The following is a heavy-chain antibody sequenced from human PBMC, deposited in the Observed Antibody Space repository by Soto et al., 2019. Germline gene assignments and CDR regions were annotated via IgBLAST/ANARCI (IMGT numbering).Heavy chain of an antibody. J-gene: IGHJ4*02. V-gene: IGHV1-18*01. CDR1: GYTFTSYG. CDR3: ARVTLLWFGELSNPSDY. CDR2: ISAYNGNT. Sequence: ASVKVSCKASGYTFTSYGISWVRQAPGQGLEWMGWISAYNGNTNYAQKLQGRVTMTTDTSTSTAYMELRSLRSDDTAVYYCARVTLLWFGELSNPSDYWGQGTLVTVSS. D-gene: IGHD3-10*01.